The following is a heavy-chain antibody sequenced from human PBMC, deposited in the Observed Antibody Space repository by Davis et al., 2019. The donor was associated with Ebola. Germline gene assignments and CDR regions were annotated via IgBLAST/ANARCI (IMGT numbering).Heavy chain of an antibody. V-gene: IGHV3-30-3*02. J-gene: IGHJ4*02. D-gene: IGHD3-16*01. CDR3: AKLGDWVFDY. Sequence: GESLKISCAASGFTFSSYAMHWVRQAPGKGLEWVAVISYDGSNKYYADSVKGRFTISRDNSKNTLYLQMNSLRAEDTAVYYCAKLGDWVFDYWGQGTLVTVSS. CDR1: GFTFSSYA. CDR2: ISYDGSNK.